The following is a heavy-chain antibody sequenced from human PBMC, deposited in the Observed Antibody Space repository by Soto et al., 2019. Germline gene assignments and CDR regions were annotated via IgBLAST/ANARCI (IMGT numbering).Heavy chain of an antibody. CDR2: ISAYNGNT. CDR1: GYTFTSYG. V-gene: IGHV1-18*01. CDR3: ARVSCSVGSCVLYTFDI. D-gene: IGHD2-15*01. Sequence: QVQLVESGAEVKKPGASVKVSCKASGYTFTSYGISWVRQAAGQGLEWVGWISAYNGNTNHAQKLQGRVTMTTDTSKSTVYMELRSLRSEDTAVYYCARVSCSVGSCVLYTFDIWGKGTMVTVSS. J-gene: IGHJ3*02.